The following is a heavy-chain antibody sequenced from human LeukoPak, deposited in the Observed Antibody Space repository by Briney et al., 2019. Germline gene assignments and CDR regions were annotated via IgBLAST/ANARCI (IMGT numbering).Heavy chain of an antibody. CDR2: ISSSSLSI. CDR3: ARDATPTQLWFRGSFDY. V-gene: IGHV3-48*01. D-gene: IGHD5-18*01. J-gene: IGHJ4*02. CDR1: GFTFSSYA. Sequence: PGRSLRLSCAASGFTFSSYAMHWVRQAPGKGLEWVSYISSSSLSIYYADSVKGRFTISRDNARNSLYLQMNSLRAEDTAMYYCARDATPTQLWFRGSFDYWGLGALVTVAS.